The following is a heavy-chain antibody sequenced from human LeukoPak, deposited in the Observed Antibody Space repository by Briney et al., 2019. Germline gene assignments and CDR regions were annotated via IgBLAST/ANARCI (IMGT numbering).Heavy chain of an antibody. CDR3: ARGQPSTGDFWSGYTAILDAFDI. J-gene: IGHJ3*02. D-gene: IGHD3-3*01. Sequence: ASVKVSCKVSGYTLTELSMHWVRQAPGKGLEWMGGFDPEDGETIYAQKFQGRVAMTEDTSTDTAYMELSSLRSEDTAVYCCARGQPSTGDFWSGYTAILDAFDIWGQGTMVTVSS. V-gene: IGHV1-24*01. CDR1: GYTLTELS. CDR2: FDPEDGET.